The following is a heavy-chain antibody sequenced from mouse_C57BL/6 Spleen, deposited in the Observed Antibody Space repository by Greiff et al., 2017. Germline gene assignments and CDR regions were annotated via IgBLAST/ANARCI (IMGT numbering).Heavy chain of an antibody. CDR1: GYTFTSYW. Sequence: VQLQQPGAELVKPGASVKLSCKASGYTFTSYWMHWVKQRPGRGLEWIGRIDPNSGGTKYNEKFKSKATLTVDKPSSAAYMQLGSLTSEDSAVYDCARSGLLRGLMDYWGQGTSVTVSS. V-gene: IGHV1-72*01. CDR3: ARSGLLRGLMDY. D-gene: IGHD1-1*01. J-gene: IGHJ4*01. CDR2: IDPNSGGT.